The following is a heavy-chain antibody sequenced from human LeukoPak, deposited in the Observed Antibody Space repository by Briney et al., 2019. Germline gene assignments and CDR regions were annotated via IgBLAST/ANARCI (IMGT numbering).Heavy chain of an antibody. D-gene: IGHD2-2*01. CDR2: ISAYNGNT. CDR3: ARDPRIIVVVPAASTGDAFDI. CDR1: GYTFTSYG. Sequence: GASVKVSYKASGYTFTSYGISWVRQAPGQGLEWMGWISAYNGNTNYAQKLQGRVTMTTDTSMSTAYMELRSLRSDDTAVYYCARDPRIIVVVPAASTGDAFDIWGQGTMVTVSS. V-gene: IGHV1-18*01. J-gene: IGHJ3*02.